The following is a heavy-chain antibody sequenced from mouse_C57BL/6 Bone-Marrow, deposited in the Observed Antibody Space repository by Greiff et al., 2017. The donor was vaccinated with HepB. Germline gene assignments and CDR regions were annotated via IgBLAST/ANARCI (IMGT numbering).Heavy chain of an antibody. CDR1: GFTFSDYY. CDR3: ARHGIYYYGSWYFDV. V-gene: IGHV5-12*01. Sequence: EVNLVESGGGLVQPGGSLKLSCAASGFTFSDYYMYWVRQTPEKRLEWVAYISNGGGSTYYPDTVKGRFTISRDNAKNTLYLQMSRLKSEDTAMYYCARHGIYYYGSWYFDVWGTGTTVTVSS. J-gene: IGHJ1*03. D-gene: IGHD1-1*01. CDR2: ISNGGGST.